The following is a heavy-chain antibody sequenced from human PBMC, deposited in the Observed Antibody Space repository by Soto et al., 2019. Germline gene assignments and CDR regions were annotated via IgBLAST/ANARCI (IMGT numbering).Heavy chain of an antibody. Sequence: GGSLRLSCAASGFNVSTNYMAWVRQAPGKGLEWVSVIYSGGTTYYADSVKGRFIISRDNFKNTLYLQMNNLRAEDTALYYCARGSGSLYYFHYWGQGTLVTVSS. J-gene: IGHJ4*02. CDR3: ARGSGSLYYFHY. V-gene: IGHV3-53*01. D-gene: IGHD1-26*01. CDR2: IYSGGTT. CDR1: GFNVSTNY.